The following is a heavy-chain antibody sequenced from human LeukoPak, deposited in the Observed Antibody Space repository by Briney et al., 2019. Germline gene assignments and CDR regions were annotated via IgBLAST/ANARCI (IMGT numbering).Heavy chain of an antibody. J-gene: IGHJ1*01. CDR1: GGTFSSYA. V-gene: IGHV1-69*05. CDR2: IIPIFGTA. CDR3: ARASYVDYYDSSGYHYPQYFQH. Sequence: SVKVSCKASGGTFSSYAISWVRQAPGQGLEWMGGIIPIFGTANYAQKFQGRVTMTRDMSTTTDYMELSSLRSEDTAVYYCARASYVDYYDSSGYHYPQYFQHWGQGTLVTVSS. D-gene: IGHD3-22*01.